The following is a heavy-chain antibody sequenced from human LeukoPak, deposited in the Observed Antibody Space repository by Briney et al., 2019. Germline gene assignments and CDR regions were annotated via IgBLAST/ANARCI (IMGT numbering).Heavy chain of an antibody. CDR2: IRSKVYGGTT. D-gene: IGHD4-23*01. CDR3: TRYFGGSDY. V-gene: IGHV3-49*04. CDR1: GFTFGGYV. Sequence: GGSLRLSCSSSGFTFGGYVMNWVRQAPEKGLEWVGFIRSKVYGGTTEYAASVKGRFIISRDDPKSIAYLQMNSLETEDTAVICCTRYFGGSDYWGQGTLVTVSS. J-gene: IGHJ4*02.